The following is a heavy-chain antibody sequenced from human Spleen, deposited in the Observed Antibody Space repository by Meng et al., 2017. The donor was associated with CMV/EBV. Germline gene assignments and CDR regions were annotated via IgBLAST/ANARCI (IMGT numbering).Heavy chain of an antibody. CDR1: GDSVSSSSAA. CDR2: TYYRSKWYL. Sequence: SQTLSLTCAISGDSVSSSSAAWSWIRQSPSRGLEWLGRTYYRSKWYLDYAVSVRGRITIDPDTSKNQFSLHLNSVTPEDTAVYYCARDDYGWYFDFWGQGALVTVSS. J-gene: IGHJ4*02. D-gene: IGHD4/OR15-4a*01. V-gene: IGHV6-1*01. CDR3: ARDDYGWYFDF.